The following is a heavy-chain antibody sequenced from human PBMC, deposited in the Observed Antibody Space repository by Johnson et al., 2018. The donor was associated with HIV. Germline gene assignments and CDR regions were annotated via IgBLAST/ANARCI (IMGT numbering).Heavy chain of an antibody. CDR3: ARLPSGYSRDDLDI. J-gene: IGHJ3*02. CDR2: ISYDGGSK. CDR1: GFTFSSYP. D-gene: IGHD5-18*01. Sequence: QVQLVESGGGVVQPGRSLRLSCAASGFTFSSYPMHWVRQAPGKGLEWVAIISYDGGSKYYADSVKGRFTVSRDNSKNTLYLQINSLRPEDTAVSYCARLPSGYSRDDLDIWGQGTMVTVSS. V-gene: IGHV3-30*04.